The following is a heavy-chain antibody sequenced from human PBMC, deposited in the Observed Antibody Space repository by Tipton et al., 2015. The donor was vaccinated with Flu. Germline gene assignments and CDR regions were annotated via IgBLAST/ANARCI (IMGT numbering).Heavy chain of an antibody. J-gene: IGHJ4*02. CDR1: GGSISSYY. D-gene: IGHD3-22*01. CDR3: ATRRDYYDSSEFDY. Sequence: TLSLTCTVSGGSISSYYWSWIRQPPGKGLEWIGYIYYSGSTNYNPSLKSRVTISADTSNNQFSLKLSSVTAADTAVYYCATRRDYYDSSEFDYWGQGALVTVSS. V-gene: IGHV4-59*01. CDR2: IYYSGST.